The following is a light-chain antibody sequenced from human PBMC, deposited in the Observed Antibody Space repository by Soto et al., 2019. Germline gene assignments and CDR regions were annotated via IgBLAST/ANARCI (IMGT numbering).Light chain of an antibody. CDR1: QSINIW. J-gene: IGKJ5*01. CDR3: QQSYSNPIT. V-gene: IGKV1-5*03. CDR2: KAS. Sequence: TQMTQSPSTLSASLGDRATITCRAGQSINIWLDWYQQKPGRAPKLLIYKASTLESGVPSRFSGSGSGTDFTLTISSLQPEDFETYYCQQSYSNPITFGQGTRLEIK.